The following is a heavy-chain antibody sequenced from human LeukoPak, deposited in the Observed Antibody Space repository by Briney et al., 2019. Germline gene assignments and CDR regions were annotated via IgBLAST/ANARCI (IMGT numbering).Heavy chain of an antibody. CDR1: GGSISRGSYY. CDR3: ARDNGGYSGSYTGT. CDR2: IYTSGST. D-gene: IGHD1-26*01. Sequence: SQTLSLTCTVSGGSISRGSYYCSWIRQPAGKGLEWIGRIYTSGSTNYNPSLKSRVTISVDTSKNQFSLKLSAVTAADTAVYYCARDNGGYSGSYTGTWGQGTLVTVSS. V-gene: IGHV4-61*02. J-gene: IGHJ5*02.